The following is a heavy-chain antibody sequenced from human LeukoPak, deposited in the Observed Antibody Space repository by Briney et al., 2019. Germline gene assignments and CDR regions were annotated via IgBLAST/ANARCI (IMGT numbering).Heavy chain of an antibody. J-gene: IGHJ4*02. CDR1: GFSFSGYW. V-gene: IGHV3-74*01. D-gene: IGHD2-2*01. CDR3: AGHWRTHLDY. Sequence: PGGSLRLSCAASGFSFSGYWMHWVRQAPGKGLVWVSHIDSVGSTTSYADSVKGRFSISRDNAKNTLYLQMNSLRAGDTAVYYCAGHWRTHLDYWGQGALVTVSS. CDR2: IDSVGSTT.